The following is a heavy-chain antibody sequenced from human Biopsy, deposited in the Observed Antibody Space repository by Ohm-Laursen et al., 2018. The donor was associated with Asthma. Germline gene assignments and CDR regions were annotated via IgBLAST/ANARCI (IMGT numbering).Heavy chain of an antibody. CDR1: SGPGGYMRSGNYY. Sequence: SDTLSLTCSLSSGPGGYMRSGNYYWGWIRQPPGKGLEWIGSIYYSGTTYYNPSLGSRVTVSADTTKNQLSLKLTSVTAADTAVYYCVRGSSSWHHGPFHCYYGLDVWGQGTTATVSS. D-gene: IGHD6-13*01. CDR3: VRGSSSWHHGPFHCYYGLDV. V-gene: IGHV4-39*01. CDR2: IYYSGTT. J-gene: IGHJ6*02.